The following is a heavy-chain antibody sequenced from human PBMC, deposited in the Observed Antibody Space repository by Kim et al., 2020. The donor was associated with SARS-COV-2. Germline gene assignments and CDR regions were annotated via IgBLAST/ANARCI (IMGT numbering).Heavy chain of an antibody. D-gene: IGHD2-21*02. CDR2: IGRNGGPI. J-gene: IGHJ4*02. Sequence: GGSLRLSCAASGFIFSNYDMHWVRQAPGKGLEWVSGIGRNGGPIGFADSVKGRFTISRDNGENSLYLHMSSLRPEDTAFYFCAKADCAGDCYIIDHWGQGSLVTVSS. V-gene: IGHV3-9*01. CDR1: GFIFSNYD. CDR3: AKADCAGDCYIIDH.